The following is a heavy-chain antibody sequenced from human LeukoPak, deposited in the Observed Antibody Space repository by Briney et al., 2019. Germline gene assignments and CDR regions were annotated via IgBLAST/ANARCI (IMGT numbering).Heavy chain of an antibody. CDR2: IRYDGSNK. CDR1: GFTFSSYG. Sequence: GGSLRLSCAASGFTFSSYGMHWVRQAPGKGLEWVAFIRYDGSNKYYADSVKGRFTISRDNSKNTLYLQVNSLRAEDTAVYYCAKGEYYGSGSYYPVFDYWGQGTLVTVSS. D-gene: IGHD3-10*01. J-gene: IGHJ4*02. V-gene: IGHV3-30*02. CDR3: AKGEYYGSGSYYPVFDY.